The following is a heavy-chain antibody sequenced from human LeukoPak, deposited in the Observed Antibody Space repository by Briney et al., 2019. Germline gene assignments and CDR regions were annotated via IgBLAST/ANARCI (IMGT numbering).Heavy chain of an antibody. J-gene: IGHJ5*02. V-gene: IGHV3-30*02. Sequence: PGGSLRLSCAASGFTFSSYGMHWVRQAPGKGLEWVAFIRYDGSNKYYADSVKGRFTISRDNSKNTLYLQMNSLRAEDTAVYYCAKEPPYPAQRIAVAGTEVVSWGQGTLVTVSS. D-gene: IGHD6-19*01. CDR1: GFTFSSYG. CDR2: IRYDGSNK. CDR3: AKEPPYPAQRIAVAGTEVVS.